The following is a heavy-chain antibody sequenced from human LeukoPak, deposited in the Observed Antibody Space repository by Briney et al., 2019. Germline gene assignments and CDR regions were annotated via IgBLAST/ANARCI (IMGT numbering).Heavy chain of an antibody. V-gene: IGHV1-2*04. CDR3: ARAGYYDSSGYYLYYYYYGMDV. Sequence: GASVTVSCTASGYTFTGYYMHWVRQAPGQGLEWMGWINPNSGGTNYAQKFQGWVTMTRDTSISTAYMELSRLRSDDTAVYYCARAGYYDSSGYYLYYYYYGMDVWGQGTTVTVSS. J-gene: IGHJ6*02. CDR1: GYTFTGYY. D-gene: IGHD3-22*01. CDR2: INPNSGGT.